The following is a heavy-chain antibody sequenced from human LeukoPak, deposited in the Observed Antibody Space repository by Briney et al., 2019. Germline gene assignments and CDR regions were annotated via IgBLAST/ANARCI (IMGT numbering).Heavy chain of an antibody. CDR2: IYYSGST. CDR3: ARALPRIAAAGTDWFDP. V-gene: IGHV4-59*01. Sequence: PSETLSLPCTVSGGSISSYYWSWIRQPPGKGLEWIGYIYYSGSTNYNPSLKSRVTISVDTSKNQFSLKLSSVTAADTAVYYCARALPRIAAAGTDWFDPWGQGTLVTVSS. CDR1: GGSISSYY. J-gene: IGHJ5*02. D-gene: IGHD6-13*01.